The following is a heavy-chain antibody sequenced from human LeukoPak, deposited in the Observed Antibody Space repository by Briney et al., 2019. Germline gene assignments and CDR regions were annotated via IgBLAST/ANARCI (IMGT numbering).Heavy chain of an antibody. CDR2: ITGSGGT. CDR3: AGYYCSSGTCRKYLDY. J-gene: IGHJ4*02. D-gene: IGHD2-15*01. V-gene: IGHV3-23*01. CDR1: GFTFSSYA. Sequence: GGSLRLSCAASGFTFSSYAMSWVRQAPGKGLEWVSAITGSGGTYYADSVKGRFTISRDNSKNTLFLQMSSLRAEDTAVYYCAGYYCSSGTCRKYLDYWGQGTLVTVSS.